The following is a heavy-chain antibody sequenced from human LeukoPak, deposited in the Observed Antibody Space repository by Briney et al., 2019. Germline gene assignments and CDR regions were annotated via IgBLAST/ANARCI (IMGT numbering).Heavy chain of an antibody. D-gene: IGHD2-2*01. CDR3: ARDRVVVPAASGYYYYYYMDV. Sequence: SETLSPTCTVSGGSISSYYWSWIRQPPGKGLEWIGYIYYSGSTNYNPSLKSRVTISIDTSKNQFSLKLSSVTAADTAVYYCARDRVVVPAASGYYYYYYMDVWGKGTTVTVSS. CDR2: IYYSGST. CDR1: GGSISSYY. V-gene: IGHV4-59*12. J-gene: IGHJ6*03.